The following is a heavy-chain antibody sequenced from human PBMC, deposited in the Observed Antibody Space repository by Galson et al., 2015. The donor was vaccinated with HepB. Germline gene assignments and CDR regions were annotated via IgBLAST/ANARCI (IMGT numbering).Heavy chain of an antibody. J-gene: IGHJ5*02. D-gene: IGHD3-10*01. Sequence: SLRLSCAASGFTFSSYAMSWVRQAPGKGLEWVSGISASGGSTYYADSVKGRFTISRDNSKNTLYLQMNSLRAEDTAVYYCAKAPRALFRRQDWFDPWGQGTLVTVSS. CDR3: AKAPRALFRRQDWFDP. CDR1: GFTFSSYA. CDR2: ISASGGST. V-gene: IGHV3-23*01.